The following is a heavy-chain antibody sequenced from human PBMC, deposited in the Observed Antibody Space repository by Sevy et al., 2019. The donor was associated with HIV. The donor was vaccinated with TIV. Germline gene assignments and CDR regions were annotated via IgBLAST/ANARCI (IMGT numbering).Heavy chain of an antibody. V-gene: IGHV3-30-3*01. Sequence: GGSLRLSCEASGFTFSNYAMHWVRQAPGKGLEWVALISYDGDDKYYADSVRGRFIISRENSRKTLYVQMNSLRAEDTAVYYSAKDGRYCSGGSCHSVGYFDSWGQGTLVTVSS. CDR2: ISYDGDDK. J-gene: IGHJ4*02. CDR3: AKDGRYCSGGSCHSVGYFDS. CDR1: GFTFSNYA. D-gene: IGHD2-15*01.